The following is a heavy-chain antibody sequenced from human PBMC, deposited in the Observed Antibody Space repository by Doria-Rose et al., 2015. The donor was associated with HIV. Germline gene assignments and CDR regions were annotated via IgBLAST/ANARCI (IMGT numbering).Heavy chain of an antibody. Sequence: QVQLQQWGAGLLKPSETLSLTCAVYGGSFSGYYWSWIRQPPGKGLEWIGEINHSGSTNYTPPPKSRVTIPVDTSKNQFSRKLSSVTAADTAVYYCARGAAPPRADFDYWGQGTLVTVSS. CDR1: GGSFSGYY. D-gene: IGHD6-13*01. J-gene: IGHJ4*02. CDR2: INHSGST. CDR3: ARGAAPPRADFDY. V-gene: IGHV4-34*01.